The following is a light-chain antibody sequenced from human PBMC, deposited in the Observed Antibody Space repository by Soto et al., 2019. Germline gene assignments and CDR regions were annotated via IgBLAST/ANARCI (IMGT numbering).Light chain of an antibody. CDR2: GAS. CDR3: HQYDSSPLT. J-gene: IGKJ4*01. V-gene: IGKV3-20*01. Sequence: EIVLTQSPCTLSLSPGERATLSCRASQSVSSCYLAWYQQKPDEAPSLLIYGASRRATGIPDRFSGSGSGTEFTLTISRLEPEDFAVYYCHQYDSSPLTFGGGTKVEIK. CDR1: QSVSSCY.